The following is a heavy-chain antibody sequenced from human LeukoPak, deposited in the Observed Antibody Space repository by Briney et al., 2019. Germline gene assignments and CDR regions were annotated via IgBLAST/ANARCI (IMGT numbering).Heavy chain of an antibody. D-gene: IGHD3-10*01. CDR3: ARDGQGITDY. J-gene: IGHJ4*02. CDR2: IYYSGST. V-gene: IGHV4-31*03. Sequence: SQTLSLTCTVSGGSISSGGYCWSWIRQHPGKGLEWIGYIYYSGSTYYNPSLKSRVTISVDTSKNQFSLKLSSVTAADTAVYYCARDGQGITDYWGQGTLVTVSS. CDR1: GGSISSGGYC.